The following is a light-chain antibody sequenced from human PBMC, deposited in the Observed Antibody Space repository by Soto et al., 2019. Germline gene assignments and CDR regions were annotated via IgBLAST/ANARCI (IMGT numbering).Light chain of an antibody. CDR1: QGIATD. Sequence: AIQLTQSPSSLSASVGDTVTITCRASQGIATDLGWYQQKPGKAPDLLIFGASGLRGGVPSRFSGSGSVSHFTLTISSLQAEDFATYYCLQDYDYPRTFGQGTKVEIK. CDR2: GAS. J-gene: IGKJ1*01. V-gene: IGKV1-6*01. CDR3: LQDYDYPRT.